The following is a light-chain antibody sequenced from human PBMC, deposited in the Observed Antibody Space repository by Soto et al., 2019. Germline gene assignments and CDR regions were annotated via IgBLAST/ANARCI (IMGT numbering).Light chain of an antibody. V-gene: IGLV2-14*01. CDR2: DVT. J-gene: IGLJ2*01. CDR1: SSDVGGYNY. CDR3: SSYTSSGTVI. Sequence: QSALTQPASVAGSPGQSITISCSGTSSDVGGYNYVSWYQQHPDKAPKLMIHDVTNRPSGVSNRFSGSKSGNTASLTISGLQAEDEADYYCSSYTSSGTVIFGGGTKLTVL.